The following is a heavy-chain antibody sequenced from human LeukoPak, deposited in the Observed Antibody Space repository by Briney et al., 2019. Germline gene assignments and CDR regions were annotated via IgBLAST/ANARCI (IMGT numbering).Heavy chain of an antibody. Sequence: GSLRLSCAASGFTFSSYSMNWVRQAPGKGLEWVSSISSSSSYIYYADSVEGRFTISRDNAKNSLYLQMNSLRAEDAAVYYCARDPDHYYYGMDVWGQGTTVTVSS. CDR1: GFTFSSYS. V-gene: IGHV3-21*01. CDR2: ISSSSSYI. CDR3: ARDPDHYYYGMDV. J-gene: IGHJ6*02.